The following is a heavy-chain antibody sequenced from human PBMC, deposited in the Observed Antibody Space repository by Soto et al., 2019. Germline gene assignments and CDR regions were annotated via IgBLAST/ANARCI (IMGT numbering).Heavy chain of an antibody. J-gene: IGHJ6*02. D-gene: IGHD3-3*01. V-gene: IGHV1-24*01. CDR3: ATDTGHLVLRFLGARVGSRVSDGMDV. CDR1: GYTLTELS. Sequence: GASVKVSCKVSGYTLTELSMHWVRQAPGKGLEWMGGFDPEDGETIYAQKFQGRVTMTEDTSTDTAYMELSSLRSEDTAVYYCATDTGHLVLRFLGARVGSRVSDGMDVWGQGTTVTVSS. CDR2: FDPEDGET.